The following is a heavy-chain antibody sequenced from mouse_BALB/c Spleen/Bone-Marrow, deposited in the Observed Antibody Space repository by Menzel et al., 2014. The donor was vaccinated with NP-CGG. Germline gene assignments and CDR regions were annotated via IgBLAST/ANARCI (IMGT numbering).Heavy chain of an antibody. CDR3: ARHGDYYGSSPFAY. Sequence: EVQLQQSGGGLVQPGESLKLSCESNEYEFPSHDMSWVRKTPEKRLELVAAINSDGGSTYYPDTMERRFIISRDNSKKTLYLQMSSLRSEDTAFYYCARHGDYYGSSPFAYWGQGTLVTVSA. J-gene: IGHJ3*01. CDR1: EYEFPSHD. V-gene: IGHV5-2*01. CDR2: INSDGGST. D-gene: IGHD1-1*01.